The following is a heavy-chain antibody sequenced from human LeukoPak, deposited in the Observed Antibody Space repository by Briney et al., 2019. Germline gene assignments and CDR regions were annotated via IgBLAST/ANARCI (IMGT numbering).Heavy chain of an antibody. D-gene: IGHD2-15*01. Sequence: GRSLRLSCAASGFTFDDYAMHWVRQAPGKGLEWVSGISWNSGSIGYADSVKGRFTISRDNAKNSLYLQMNSLRAEDTAVYYCARVGGAWYSDYWGQGTLVTVSS. CDR3: ARVGGAWYSDY. J-gene: IGHJ4*02. CDR2: ISWNSGSI. CDR1: GFTFDDYA. V-gene: IGHV3-9*01.